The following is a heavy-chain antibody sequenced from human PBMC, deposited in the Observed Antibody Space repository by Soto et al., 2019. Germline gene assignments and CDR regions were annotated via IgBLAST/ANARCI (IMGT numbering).Heavy chain of an antibody. Sequence: EVQLVESGGGLVKPGGSLRLSCAASGFTFSSYSMNWVRQAPGKGLEWVSSISTTSSFIYSADSVKGRFTISRDNAKNSLYLQMNSLGAEDTAVYYCARDGSLYVDSVSSCIDYRGQGTLVTVSS. V-gene: IGHV3-21*02. CDR1: GFTFSSYS. CDR3: ARDGSLYVDSVSSCIDY. J-gene: IGHJ4*02. D-gene: IGHD4-17*01. CDR2: ISTTSSFI.